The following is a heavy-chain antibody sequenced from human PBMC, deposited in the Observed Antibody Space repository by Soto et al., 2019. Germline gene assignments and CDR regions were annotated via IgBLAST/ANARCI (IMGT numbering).Heavy chain of an antibody. D-gene: IGHD2-21*02. V-gene: IGHV1-46*03. J-gene: IGHJ2*01. CDR3: ARAPRGDSSYWYFDL. CDR1: GYTFTSYY. Sequence: QVQLVQSGAEVKKPGASVKVSCKASGYTFTSYYMHWVRQAPGQGLEWMGIINPSGGSTSYAQKFQGRVTMTRDTSTSTVYMELSSLRSEDTAVYYCARAPRGDSSYWYFDLWGRGTLVTVSS. CDR2: INPSGGST.